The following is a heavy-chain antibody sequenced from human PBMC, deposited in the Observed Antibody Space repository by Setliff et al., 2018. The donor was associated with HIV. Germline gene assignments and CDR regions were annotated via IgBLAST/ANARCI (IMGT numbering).Heavy chain of an antibody. V-gene: IGHV4-4*08. Sequence: SETPSLTCTVSSGPFSSRHYWGWIRQSPGKGLEWIGHIHTSGSTKYNPSLKSRVTISADTSKNQFSLNLSSVTAAETAVYYCARVGYHGSGRYSFDYWGQGTLVTVSS. J-gene: IGHJ4*02. D-gene: IGHD3-10*01. CDR3: ARVGYHGSGRYSFDY. CDR2: IHTSGST. CDR1: SGPFSSRHY.